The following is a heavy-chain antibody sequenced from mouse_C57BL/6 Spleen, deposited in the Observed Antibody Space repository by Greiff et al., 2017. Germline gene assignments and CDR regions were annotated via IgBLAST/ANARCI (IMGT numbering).Heavy chain of an antibody. CDR2: INYDGSST. D-gene: IGHD2-3*01. J-gene: IGHJ1*03. CDR3: ARGDGYWYFDV. V-gene: IGHV5-16*01. Sequence: EVHLVESEGGLVQPGSSMKLSCTASGFTFSDYYMAWVRQVPEKGLEWVANINYDGSSTYYLDSLKSRFIISRDNAKNILYLQMSSLKSEDTATYYCARGDGYWYFDVWGTGTTVTVSS. CDR1: GFTFSDYY.